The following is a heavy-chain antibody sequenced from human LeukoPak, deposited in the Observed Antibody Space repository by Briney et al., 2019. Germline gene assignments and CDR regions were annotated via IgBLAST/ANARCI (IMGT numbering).Heavy chain of an antibody. J-gene: IGHJ4*02. CDR1: GYTFTGYY. CDR2: INPNSGGT. CDR3: ASLATRLDFDY. Sequence: GASVKVSCKASGYTFTGYYMHWVRQAPGQGLEWMGWINPNSGGTNYAQEFQGRVTMTRDTSISTAYMELSRLRSDDTAVYYCASLATRLDFDYWGQGTLFTVSS. D-gene: IGHD3-16*01. V-gene: IGHV1-2*02.